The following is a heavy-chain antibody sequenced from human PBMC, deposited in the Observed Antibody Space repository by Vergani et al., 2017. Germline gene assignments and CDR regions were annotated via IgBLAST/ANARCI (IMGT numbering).Heavy chain of an antibody. Sequence: QVQLQESGPGLVKPSETLSLTCTVSGVSISSYYWSWIRQPPGKGLEWIGYIYYSGSTNYNPSLKSRVTISVDTSKNQFSLKLSSVTAADTAVYYCARRSQWRYGTYYCYGRDFWGQVTRVTVSS. J-gene: IGHJ6*02. CDR3: ARRSQWRYGTYYCYGRDF. V-gene: IGHV4-59*01. D-gene: IGHD1-14*01. CDR2: IYYSGST. CDR1: GVSISSYY.